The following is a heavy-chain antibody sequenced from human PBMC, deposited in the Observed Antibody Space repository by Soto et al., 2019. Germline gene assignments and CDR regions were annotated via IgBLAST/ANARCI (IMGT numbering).Heavy chain of an antibody. CDR3: ARHDCISTSCYYYYYYSMDV. D-gene: IGHD2-2*01. CDR2: IIPIFGIA. V-gene: IGHV1-69*02. J-gene: IGHJ6*02. Sequence: SVKVSCKASGGTFSRYSITWVRQAPGHGLEWIGRIIPIFGIASYAQKFQGRVTITADESTSTAYMEMSSLRSEDTAVYYCARHDCISTSCYYYYYYSMDVWGQGTTVTVSS. CDR1: GGTFSRYS.